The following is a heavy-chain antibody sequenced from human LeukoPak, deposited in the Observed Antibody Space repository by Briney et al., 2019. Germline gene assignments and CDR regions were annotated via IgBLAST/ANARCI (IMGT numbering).Heavy chain of an antibody. CDR1: GYTFTNNY. CDR2: IYPRDGST. V-gene: IGHV1-46*01. Sequence: ASVKVSCKASGYTFTNNYLHWARQAPGQGLEWMGMIYPRDGSTSYAQNFQGRVTVTRDTSTTTVHMELRGLRSEDTAVYYCARDQEGFDHWGQGTVVTVSS. CDR3: ARDQEGFDH. J-gene: IGHJ4*02.